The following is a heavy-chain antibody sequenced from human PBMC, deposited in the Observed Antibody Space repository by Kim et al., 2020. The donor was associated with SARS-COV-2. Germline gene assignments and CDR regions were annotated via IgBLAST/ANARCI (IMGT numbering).Heavy chain of an antibody. J-gene: IGHJ4*02. CDR3: ARAGGQLSDY. D-gene: IGHD6-13*01. Sequence: SETLSLTCAVYGGSFSGYYWSWIRQPPGKGLEWIGEINHSGSTNYNPSLKSRVTISVDTSKNQFSLKLSSVTAADTAVYYCARAGGQLSDYWGQGTLVT. CDR1: GGSFSGYY. CDR2: INHSGST. V-gene: IGHV4-34*01.